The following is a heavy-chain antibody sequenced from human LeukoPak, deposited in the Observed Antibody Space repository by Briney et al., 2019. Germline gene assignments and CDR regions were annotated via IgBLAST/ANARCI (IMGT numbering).Heavy chain of an antibody. V-gene: IGHV4-34*01. J-gene: IGHJ4*02. CDR1: GGSFSGYY. CDR2: INHSGGT. D-gene: IGHD3-22*01. CDR3: ARESSSGYYDY. Sequence: SETLSLTCAVYGGSFSGYYWSWIRQPPGKGLEWIGEINHSGGTNYNPSLKSRVTISVDTSKNQFSLKLSSVTAADTAVYYCARESSSGYYDYWGQGTLVTVSS.